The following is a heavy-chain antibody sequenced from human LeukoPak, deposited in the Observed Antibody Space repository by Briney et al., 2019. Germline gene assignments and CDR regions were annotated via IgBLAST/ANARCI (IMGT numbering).Heavy chain of an antibody. CDR1: GFTFSSYA. V-gene: IGHV3-23*01. D-gene: IGHD6-19*01. Sequence: GGSLRLSCAASGFTFSSYAMSWVRQAPGKGLEWVSAISGSGGSTYYADSVKGRFTISRDNSKNTLYLQTNSLRAEDTAVYYCAKDPKQWLVLGYWGQGTLVTVSS. J-gene: IGHJ4*02. CDR2: ISGSGGST. CDR3: AKDPKQWLVLGY.